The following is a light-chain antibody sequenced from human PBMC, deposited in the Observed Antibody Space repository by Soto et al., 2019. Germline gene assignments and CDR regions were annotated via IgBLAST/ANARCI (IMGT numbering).Light chain of an antibody. V-gene: IGLV1-40*01. CDR1: SSNIGAGYD. CDR2: GDI. J-gene: IGLJ2*01. Sequence: QSVLTQPPSVSGAPGQRVTISCTGSSSNIGAGYDVHWYQQLPGTAPKLLIYGDINRPSGVPDRVSGSKSGTSASLAITGLQAEDEADYYCQSYDSSLSGSVFGGGTKLTVL. CDR3: QSYDSSLSGSV.